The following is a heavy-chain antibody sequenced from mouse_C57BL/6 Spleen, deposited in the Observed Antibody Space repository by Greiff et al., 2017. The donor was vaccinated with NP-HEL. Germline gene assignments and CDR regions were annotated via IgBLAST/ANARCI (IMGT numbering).Heavy chain of an antibody. CDR2: IYPSDSET. CDR3: ARWHSNYPYYFDY. Sequence: VQLQQSGAELVRPGSSVKLSCKASGYTFTSYWMDWVKQRPGQGLEWIGNIYPSDSETHYNQKFKDKATLTVDKSSSTAYMQLSSLTSEDSAVYYCARWHSNYPYYFDYWGQGTTLTVSS. CDR1: GYTFTSYW. V-gene: IGHV1-61*01. D-gene: IGHD2-5*01. J-gene: IGHJ2*01.